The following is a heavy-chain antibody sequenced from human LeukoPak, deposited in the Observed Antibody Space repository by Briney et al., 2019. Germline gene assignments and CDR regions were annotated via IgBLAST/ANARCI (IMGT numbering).Heavy chain of an antibody. CDR3: ARSPGGNARTWLDY. J-gene: IGHJ4*02. CDR2: TNGATGNT. CDR1: GYTFTNYA. Sequence: ASVKVSCKASGYTFTNYALHWVRQAPGQRLEWMGWTNGATGNTRFSQDFQGRLTITIDTSASIAYMDLSSPRSEDTAVYYCARSPGGNARTWLDYWGQGTLVTVSS. D-gene: IGHD4-23*01. V-gene: IGHV1-3*02.